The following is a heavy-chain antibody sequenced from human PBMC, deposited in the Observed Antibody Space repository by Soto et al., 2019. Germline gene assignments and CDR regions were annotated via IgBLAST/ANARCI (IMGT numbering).Heavy chain of an antibody. V-gene: IGHV3-23*01. CDR2: ISGSSGRT. CDR3: AKSIAAAGTGY. J-gene: IGHJ4*02. Sequence: EVQLLESGGGLVQPGGSLRLSCAASGFTLSSYVMTWVRQAPGKGLEWVSGISGSSGRTYYADSVKGRFTISRDTSKNTLYLQMNSLRAEDTAVYYCAKSIAAAGTGYWGQGTLVTVSS. D-gene: IGHD6-13*01. CDR1: GFTLSSYV.